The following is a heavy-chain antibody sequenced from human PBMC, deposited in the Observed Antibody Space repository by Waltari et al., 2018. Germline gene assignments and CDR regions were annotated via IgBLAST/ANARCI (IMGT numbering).Heavy chain of an antibody. J-gene: IGHJ6*02. V-gene: IGHV4-4*07. CDR1: GGSISSYY. Sequence: QVQLQESGPGLVKPSETLSLICIVSGGSISSYYWHWIRQPAGKGLEWIGRIYTSGSTSYNPSPKSRVTRPVDTSKNHVSLRLSSVTAADTAVYYCAGSSNFGRYGLDVWGQGTTVIVSS. CDR2: IYTSGST. D-gene: IGHD3-3*01. CDR3: AGSSNFGRYGLDV.